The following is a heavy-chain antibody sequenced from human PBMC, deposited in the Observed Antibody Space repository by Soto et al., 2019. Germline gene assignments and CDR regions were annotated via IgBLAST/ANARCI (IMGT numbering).Heavy chain of an antibody. CDR3: VKDLVATIFGAFDI. Sequence: WGSLRLSCSASGFTFSSYAMHWVRQAPGKGLEYVSAISSNGGSTYYAASVKGRFTISRDNSKNTLYLQMSSLRAEDTAVYYCVKDLVATIFGAFDIWGQGTMVTVSS. J-gene: IGHJ3*02. CDR1: GFTFSSYA. CDR2: ISSNGGST. D-gene: IGHD5-12*01. V-gene: IGHV3-64D*06.